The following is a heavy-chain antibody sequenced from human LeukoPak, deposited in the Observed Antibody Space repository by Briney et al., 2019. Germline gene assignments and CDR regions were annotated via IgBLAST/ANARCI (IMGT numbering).Heavy chain of an antibody. CDR1: GGSTSSYY. V-gene: IGHV4-4*07. CDR3: AGVYSSGWTFDY. CDR2: IYTRGST. D-gene: IGHD6-19*01. J-gene: IGHJ4*02. Sequence: SETLSLTCTVSGGSTSSYYWSWIRQPAGKGLEWIGRIYTRGSTNYNTSLKSRVTMPVDTSKSQFSLKLSSVTAADTAVYYCAGVYSSGWTFDYWGQGTLVTVSS.